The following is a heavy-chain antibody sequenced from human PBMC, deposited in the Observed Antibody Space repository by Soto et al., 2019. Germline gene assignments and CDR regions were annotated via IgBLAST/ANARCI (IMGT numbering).Heavy chain of an antibody. CDR2: IIPISGTA. J-gene: IGHJ6*02. CDR3: ARSQGSSTSLEIYYSYYYGMDV. Sequence: QVQLVQSGAEVKKPGSSVKVSCKASGGTFSSYAISWVRQAPGQGLEWMGGIIPISGTANYAQKFQGRVTSTAEEYTSTVYMELSSLRSEDKAVYYCARSQGSSTSLEIYYSYYYGMDVWGQGTTVTVSS. V-gene: IGHV1-69*01. D-gene: IGHD2-2*01. CDR1: GGTFSSYA.